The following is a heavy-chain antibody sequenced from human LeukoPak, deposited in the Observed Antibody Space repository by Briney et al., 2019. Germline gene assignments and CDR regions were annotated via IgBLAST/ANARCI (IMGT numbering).Heavy chain of an antibody. Sequence: GGSLRLSCAASGFTFSSYGMHWVRQAPGKGLEWVAVISYDGSNKYYADSVKGRFTISRDNSKNTLYLQMNSLRAEDTAVYYCARVYSSSWYVYFDYWGQGTLVTVSS. D-gene: IGHD6-13*01. CDR2: ISYDGSNK. CDR3: ARVYSSSWYVYFDY. J-gene: IGHJ4*02. V-gene: IGHV3-30*03. CDR1: GFTFSSYG.